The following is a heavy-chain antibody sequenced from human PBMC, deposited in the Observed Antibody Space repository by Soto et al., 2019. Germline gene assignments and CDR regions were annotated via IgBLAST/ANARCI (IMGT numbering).Heavy chain of an antibody. CDR3: ARVKITISYYYYGMDV. CDR1: GYTFTGYY. D-gene: IGHD3-3*01. Sequence: ASVKVSCKASGYTFTGYYMHWVRQAPGQGLEWMGWINPNSGGTNYAQKFQGRVTMTRDTSISTAYMELSRPRSDDTAVYYCARVKITISYYYYGMDVWGQGTTVTVSS. V-gene: IGHV1-2*02. J-gene: IGHJ6*02. CDR2: INPNSGGT.